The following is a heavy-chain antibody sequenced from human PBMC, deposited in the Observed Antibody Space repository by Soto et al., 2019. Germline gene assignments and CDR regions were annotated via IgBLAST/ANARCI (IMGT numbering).Heavy chain of an antibody. V-gene: IGHV1-69*08. CDR3: ARDRGRRRRRSSSWQDWYFDL. D-gene: IGHD6-13*01. J-gene: IGHJ2*01. CDR2: IIPILGIA. Sequence: QVQLVQSGAEVKKPGSSVKVSCKASGGTFSSYTISWVRQAPGQGLEWMGRIIPILGIANYAQKFQGRVTITADKSTSTAYMELSSLRSEDTAVYYCARDRGRRRRRSSSWQDWYFDLWGRGTLVTVSS. CDR1: GGTFSSYT.